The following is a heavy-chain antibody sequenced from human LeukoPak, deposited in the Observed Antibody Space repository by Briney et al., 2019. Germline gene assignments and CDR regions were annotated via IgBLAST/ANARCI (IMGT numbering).Heavy chain of an antibody. V-gene: IGHV3-73*01. CDR3: TRHEDILTGQFDY. D-gene: IGHD3-9*01. CDR1: GFTFSGSA. J-gene: IGHJ4*02. CDR2: IRSKANSYAT. Sequence: GGSLRLSCAASGFTFSGSAMHWVRQASGKGLEWVGRIRSKANSYATAYAASVKGRFTISREDSKNTAYLQMNSLKTEDTAVYYCTRHEDILTGQFDYWGQGTLVTVSS.